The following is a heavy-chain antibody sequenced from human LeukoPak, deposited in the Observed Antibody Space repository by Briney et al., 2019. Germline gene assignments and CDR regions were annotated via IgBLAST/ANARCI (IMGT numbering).Heavy chain of an antibody. V-gene: IGHV4-34*01. J-gene: IGHJ4*02. D-gene: IGHD2-2*01. CDR3: ARHAFDCSSTSCYPSRGFDY. CDR1: GGSFSGYY. CDR2: INHSGST. Sequence: PSETLSLTCAVYGGSFSGYYLSWIRQPPGKGLEWIGEINHSGSTNYNPSLKSRVTISVDTSKNHFSLKLSSVTAADTAVYYCARHAFDCSSTSCYPSRGFDYWGQGTLVTVSS.